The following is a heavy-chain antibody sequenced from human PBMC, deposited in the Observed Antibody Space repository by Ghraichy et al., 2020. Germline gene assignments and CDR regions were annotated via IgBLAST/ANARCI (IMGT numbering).Heavy chain of an antibody. V-gene: IGHV4-59*01. D-gene: IGHD1-14*01. CDR2: IYYSGST. CDR3: ARGGTRNWFDP. CDR1: GGSISSYY. J-gene: IGHJ5*02. Sequence: SETLSLTCSVSGGSISSYYWSWIRQPPGKGLEWIGYIYYSGSTNYNPSLKSRVTISVDTSKNQFSLKLSSVTAADTAVYYCARGGTRNWFDPWGQGTLVTVSS.